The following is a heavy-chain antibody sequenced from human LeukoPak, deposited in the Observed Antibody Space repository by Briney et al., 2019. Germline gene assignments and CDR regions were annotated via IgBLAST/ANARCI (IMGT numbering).Heavy chain of an antibody. CDR3: ARDEFGPLAF. V-gene: IGHV3-7*05. Sequence: PGGSLRLSCVVSGLTFSNCRMTWVRQAPGRGLEWVANIKEDGTETSYVGSVKGRFTISRDNAKNSLYLQMNSLSAEDTALYYCARDEFGPLAFWGRGTLVTVSS. CDR2: IKEDGTET. D-gene: IGHD3/OR15-3a*01. J-gene: IGHJ4*02. CDR1: GLTFSNCR.